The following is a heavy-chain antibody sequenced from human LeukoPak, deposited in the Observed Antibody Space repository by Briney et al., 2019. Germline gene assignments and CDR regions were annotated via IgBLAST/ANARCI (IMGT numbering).Heavy chain of an antibody. V-gene: IGHV1-24*01. J-gene: IGHJ6*02. CDR3: ATATIYSGYDYDPDYYYGMDV. CDR2: FDPEDGET. D-gene: IGHD5-12*01. Sequence: ASVKVSRKVSGYTLTELSMHWVRQAPGKGLEWMGGFDPEDGETIYAQKFQGRVTMTEDTSTDTAYMELSSLRSEDTAVYYCATATIYSGYDYDPDYYYGMDVWGQGTTVTVSS. CDR1: GYTLTELS.